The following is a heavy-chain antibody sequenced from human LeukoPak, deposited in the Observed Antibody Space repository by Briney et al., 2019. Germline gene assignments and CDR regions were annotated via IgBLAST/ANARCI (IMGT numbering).Heavy chain of an antibody. Sequence: SETLSLTCTVSGGSISSYYWSWIRQPPGKGLEWIGYIYYSGSTNYNPSLKSRVTISVDTSKNQFSLKLSSVTAADTAVYYCARGGIVGASFDYWGQGTLVTVSS. CDR1: GGSISSYY. D-gene: IGHD1-26*01. J-gene: IGHJ4*02. V-gene: IGHV4-59*01. CDR3: ARGGIVGASFDY. CDR2: IYYSGST.